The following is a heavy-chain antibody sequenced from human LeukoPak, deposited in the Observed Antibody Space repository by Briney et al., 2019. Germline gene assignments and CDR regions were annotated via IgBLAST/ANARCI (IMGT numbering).Heavy chain of an antibody. Sequence: SETLSLTCAVYGGSFSGYYWSWIRQPPGKGLEWIGYIYYSGSTYYNSSLKSRVTISLDTSKNQFSLQLSSVTAADTAVYYCARAYSSSSFDYWGQGTLVTVSS. D-gene: IGHD6-6*01. CDR3: ARAYSSSSFDY. V-gene: IGHV4-34*09. CDR1: GGSFSGYY. CDR2: IYYSGST. J-gene: IGHJ4*02.